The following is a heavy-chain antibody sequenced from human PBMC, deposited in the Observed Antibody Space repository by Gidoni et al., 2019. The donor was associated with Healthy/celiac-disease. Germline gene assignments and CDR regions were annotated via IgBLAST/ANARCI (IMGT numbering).Heavy chain of an antibody. Sequence: EVQLVEPGGGLVQPGGSLRLSCAASGFTFSSYWMHWVRQAPGKGLVWVSRINSDGSSTSYADSVKGRFTISRDNAKNTLYLQMNSLRAEDTAVYYCARVREGVERRYKVEHGMDVWGQGTTVTVSS. V-gene: IGHV3-74*01. CDR3: ARVREGVERRYKVEHGMDV. J-gene: IGHJ6*02. CDR1: GFTFSSYW. CDR2: INSDGSST. D-gene: IGHD1-1*01.